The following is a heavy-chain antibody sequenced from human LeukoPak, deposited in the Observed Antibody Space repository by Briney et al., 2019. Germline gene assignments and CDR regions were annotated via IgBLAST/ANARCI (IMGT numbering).Heavy chain of an antibody. CDR1: GYTFTRYG. CDR3: ARDERAGSGSYKYYYYGMDV. D-gene: IGHD3-10*01. V-gene: IGHV1-18*04. CDR2: ISAYNGNT. J-gene: IGHJ6*04. Sequence: ASVKVSCKASGYTFTRYGISWVRQAPGQRLEWMGWISAYNGNTNYAQKLQGRVTRTTDTCTSPAYMELRSLRSHDTAVYYCARDERAGSGSYKYYYYGMDVWGKGTTVTVSS.